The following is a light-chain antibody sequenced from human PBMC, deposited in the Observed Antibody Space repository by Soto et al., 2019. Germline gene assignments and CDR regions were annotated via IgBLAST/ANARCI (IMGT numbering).Light chain of an antibody. J-gene: IGLJ2*01. CDR2: SNN. Sequence: QSVLTQPPSASGTPGQRVTISCSGSSSNIGSNTVNWYQQLPGTAPKLLIYSNNQRPSGVPDRFSGSKSGTSASLAISGLQYEDEAYYYCAAWDDSLNGVVFGGGTKLTVL. CDR3: AAWDDSLNGVV. V-gene: IGLV1-44*01. CDR1: SSNIGSNT.